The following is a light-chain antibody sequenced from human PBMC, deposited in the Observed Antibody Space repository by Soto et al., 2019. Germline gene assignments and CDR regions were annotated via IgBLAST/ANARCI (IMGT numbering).Light chain of an antibody. V-gene: IGKV3-20*01. CDR1: QSVTSSH. J-gene: IGKJ2*01. Sequence: DIVLTQSPGTLSLSPGERATLSCRASQSVTSSHLAWYQQKPGQAPRLLIYDTSRRATGIPDRFSGSASGTDFTLTVSRLEPEEFAVYYCQHYGGSPLYTFGQGTKMEIK. CDR3: QHYGGSPLYT. CDR2: DTS.